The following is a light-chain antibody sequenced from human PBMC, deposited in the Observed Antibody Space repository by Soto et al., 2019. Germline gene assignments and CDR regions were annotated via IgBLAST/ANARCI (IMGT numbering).Light chain of an antibody. CDR1: SSNIGAGYD. J-gene: IGLJ2*01. Sequence: QSVLTQPPSLSGAPGQRVTISCTGSSSNIGAGYDVHWYQQLPGTAPQLLIYGNSKRPSGVPDRFAGSKSRTSAYLAITGLQAEDEADYYCQSYDSRLSVVFGGGTKVTVL. V-gene: IGLV1-40*01. CDR3: QSYDSRLSVV. CDR2: GNS.